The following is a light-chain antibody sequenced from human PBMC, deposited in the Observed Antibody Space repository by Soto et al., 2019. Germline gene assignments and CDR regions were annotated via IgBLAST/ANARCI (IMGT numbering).Light chain of an antibody. J-gene: IGLJ1*01. CDR1: SSDVGGYNY. CDR2: DVS. V-gene: IGLV2-14*01. CDR3: SSSTSSSTHYV. Sequence: QSALTQPASVSGSPGQSITISCTGTSSDVGGYNYVSWYQQHPGKAPKLMIYDVSNRPSGVSNRFSGSKSGNTASLTISGGQDEDEADYYCSSSTSSSTHYVFGTGTKVTVL.